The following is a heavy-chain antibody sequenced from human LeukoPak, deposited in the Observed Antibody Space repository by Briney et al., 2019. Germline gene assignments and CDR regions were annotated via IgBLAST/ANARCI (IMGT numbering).Heavy chain of an antibody. J-gene: IGHJ6*03. V-gene: IGHV3-30*02. CDR1: GFTFSGYG. CDR2: IQYDGSNK. D-gene: IGHD1-26*01. CDR3: AKGWELTDYYYYMDV. Sequence: GGSLRLSCAASGFTFSGYGMHWVRQAPGKGLEWVSFIQYDGSNKFYADSVKGGFTISRDNSKNTLSLQMNSLRTEDTAVYYCAKGWELTDYYYYMDVWGKGTTVTISS.